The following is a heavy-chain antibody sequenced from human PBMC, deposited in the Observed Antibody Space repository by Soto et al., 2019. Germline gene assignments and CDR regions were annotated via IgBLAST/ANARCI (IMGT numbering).Heavy chain of an antibody. D-gene: IGHD3-3*01. CDR1: GFTFSNYG. CDR2: ISYDGSNR. CDR3: ASTWSGYYYFDS. V-gene: IGHV3-30*03. J-gene: IGHJ4*02. Sequence: PGGSLRLSCAASGFTFSNYGMHWVRQAPGKGLEWVAVISYDGSNRYYGDSVKGRFTISRDNSKNTLYLQMNSLRAEDTAVYYCASTWSGYYYFDSWGQGTLVTVSS.